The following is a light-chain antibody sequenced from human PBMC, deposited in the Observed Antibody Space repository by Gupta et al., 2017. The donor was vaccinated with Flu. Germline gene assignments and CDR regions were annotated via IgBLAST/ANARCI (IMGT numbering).Light chain of an antibody. CDR1: SSDVGDYKN. Sequence: SALTQPASVSGSPGQSMTISCTGTSSDVGDYKNVSWYQQHPGKATKLMIYDVSYRPSGGSNRFSGSKSGNTASLTISGLQAEDEADYYCSSYTSTNTLQVIFGGGTRLTVL. CDR3: SSYTSTNTLQVI. J-gene: IGLJ2*01. V-gene: IGLV2-14*03. CDR2: DVS.